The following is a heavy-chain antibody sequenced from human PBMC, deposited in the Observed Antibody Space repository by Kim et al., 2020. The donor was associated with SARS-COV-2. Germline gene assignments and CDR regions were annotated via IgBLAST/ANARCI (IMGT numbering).Heavy chain of an antibody. CDR2: INPSGGST. CDR3: ARGGAYCGGDCARHFDY. V-gene: IGHV1-46*01. CDR1: GYTFTSYY. Sequence: ASVKVSCKASGYTFTSYYMHWVRQAPGQGLEWMGIINPSGGSTSYAQKFQGRVTMTRDTSTSTVYMELSSLRSEDTAVYYCARGGAYCGGDCARHFDYWGQGTLVTVSS. D-gene: IGHD2-21*02. J-gene: IGHJ4*02.